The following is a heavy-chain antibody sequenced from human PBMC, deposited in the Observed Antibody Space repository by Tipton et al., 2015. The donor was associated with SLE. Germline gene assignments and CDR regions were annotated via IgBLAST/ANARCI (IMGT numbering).Heavy chain of an antibody. J-gene: IGHJ2*01. V-gene: IGHV4-39*07. CDR1: GGYITSDIYY. CDR3: ARGDRLPSHVSWYFDL. Sequence: TLSLTCFVSGGYITSDIYYWGWIRQPPGKGLEWIGSVYESGTTYYNPSLKSRVTMSVDTSKTQFSLKLSSLTAADTAVYYCARGDRLPSHVSWYFDLWGRGTLVTVSS. D-gene: IGHD3-16*01. CDR2: VYESGTT.